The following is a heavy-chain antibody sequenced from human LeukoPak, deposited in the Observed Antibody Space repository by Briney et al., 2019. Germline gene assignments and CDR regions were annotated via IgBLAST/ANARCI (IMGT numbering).Heavy chain of an antibody. CDR3: AGGKTSVVTS. CDR1: GFTFSNYA. V-gene: IGHV3-33*08. Sequence: GGSLRLSCAASGFTFSNYAMTWVRQAPGKGLEWVAVIWYDGSNKYYADSVKGRFTISRDNSKNTLYLQMNSLRAEDTAVYYCAGGKTSVVTSWGQGTLVTVSS. J-gene: IGHJ4*02. CDR2: IWYDGSNK. D-gene: IGHD2-15*01.